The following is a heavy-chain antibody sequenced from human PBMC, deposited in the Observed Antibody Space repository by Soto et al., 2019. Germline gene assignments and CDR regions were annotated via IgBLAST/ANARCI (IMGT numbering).Heavy chain of an antibody. Sequence: EVQLVESGGGLVQPGGSLRLSCAASGFTFSSYDMHWVRQATGKGLEWVSAIGTAGDTYYPGSVKGRFTISRENAKNSLYLQMNSLRAGDTAAYYCARDKDSSGIFDYWGQGTLVTVSS. CDR1: GFTFSSYD. CDR3: ARDKDSSGIFDY. V-gene: IGHV3-13*01. J-gene: IGHJ4*02. CDR2: IGTAGDT. D-gene: IGHD6-19*01.